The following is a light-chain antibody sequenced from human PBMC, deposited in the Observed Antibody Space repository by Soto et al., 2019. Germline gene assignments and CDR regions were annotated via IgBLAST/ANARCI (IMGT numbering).Light chain of an antibody. CDR2: DVN. Sequence: QSALTQPASVSGSPGQSITISCTGTSSDVGGYNYVSWYQHHPGKAPKLLIYDVNNRPSGVSDRFSGSKSGNTSSLTISGLQTEDEVDYYCSSYTSIITVVFGGGTKLTVL. J-gene: IGLJ2*01. CDR1: SSDVGGYNY. V-gene: IGLV2-14*01. CDR3: SSYTSIITVV.